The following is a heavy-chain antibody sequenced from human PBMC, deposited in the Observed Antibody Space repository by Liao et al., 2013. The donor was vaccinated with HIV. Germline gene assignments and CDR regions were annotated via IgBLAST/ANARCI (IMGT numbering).Heavy chain of an antibody. CDR3: ARDSSLRAFDI. Sequence: QVQLQESGPGLVKPSETLSLTCTVSGGSIGNYYWSWIRQPAGKGLEWIGRIYSSGSANYNPSLESRVTMSVDTSKNQFSLNLTSVTAADTAVYYCARDSSLRAFDIWGQGTMVTISS. CDR2: IYSSGSA. J-gene: IGHJ3*02. CDR1: GGSIGNYY. V-gene: IGHV4-4*07.